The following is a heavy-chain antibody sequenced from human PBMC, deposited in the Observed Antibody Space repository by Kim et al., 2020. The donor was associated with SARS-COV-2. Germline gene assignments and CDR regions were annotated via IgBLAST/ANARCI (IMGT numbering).Heavy chain of an antibody. CDR3: ARGVNYYEHTFDH. CDR1: GGSISSYY. V-gene: IGHV4-59*01. J-gene: IGHJ4*02. Sequence: SETLSLTCTVSGGSISSYYWSWIRQPPGKGLEWIGYMYYSGSTNYNPSLKSRVTISVDTSKNQFSLKLSSVTAADTAVYYCARGVNYYEHTFDHWGQGTLVTVSS. CDR2: MYYSGST. D-gene: IGHD1-26*01.